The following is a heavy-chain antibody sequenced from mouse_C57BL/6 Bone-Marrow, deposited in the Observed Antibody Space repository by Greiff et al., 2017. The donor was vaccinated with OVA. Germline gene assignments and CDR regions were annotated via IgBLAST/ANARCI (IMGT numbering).Heavy chain of an antibody. J-gene: IGHJ3*01. CDR3: ARGGSGWFAY. V-gene: IGHV1-55*01. Sequence: QVHVKQSGAELVKPGASVKMSCKASGYTFTSYWITWVKQRPGQGLEWIGDIYPGSGSTNYNEKFKSKATLTVDTSSSTAYMQLSSLTSEDSAVYYCARGGSGWFAYWGQGTLVTVSA. CDR2: IYPGSGST. CDR1: GYTFTSYW. D-gene: IGHD3-2*02.